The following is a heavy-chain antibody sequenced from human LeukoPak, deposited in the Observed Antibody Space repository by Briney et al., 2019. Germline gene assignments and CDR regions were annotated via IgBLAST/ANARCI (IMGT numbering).Heavy chain of an antibody. V-gene: IGHV3-11*04. CDR1: GFTFSAYY. D-gene: IGHD4-23*01. J-gene: IGHJ4*02. Sequence: KPGGSLRLSCAASGFTFSAYYMTWIRTAPGKGLEWVSYISRSGSTIYYADSVKGRFTISRDNAKNSLYLQMNSLRAEDTAVYYCARVPDYGGNPFDYWGQGTLVTVSS. CDR3: ARVPDYGGNPFDY. CDR2: ISRSGSTI.